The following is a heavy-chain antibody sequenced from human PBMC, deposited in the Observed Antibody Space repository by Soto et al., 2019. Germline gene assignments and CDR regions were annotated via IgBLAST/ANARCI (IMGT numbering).Heavy chain of an antibody. CDR3: ARDGEGHWDDC. V-gene: IGHV1-18*01. CDR1: GYTFTSYG. J-gene: IGHJ4*02. D-gene: IGHD2-21*01. Sequence: QVQLVQSGAEVKKPGASLKVSCKASGYTFTSYGISWVRQAPGQGLEWMGWINAYTGDRNYAQKFQGRVTMTTDTSTNLGYMEVKSLRSDDTAVYYCARDGEGHWDDCWGQGPLVTVSS. CDR2: INAYTGDR.